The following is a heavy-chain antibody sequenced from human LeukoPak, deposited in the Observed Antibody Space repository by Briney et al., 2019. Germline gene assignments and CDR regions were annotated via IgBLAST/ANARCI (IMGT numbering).Heavy chain of an antibody. V-gene: IGHV3-33*01. CDR2: IWYDGSNK. J-gene: IGHJ4*02. CDR3: AREGEYIWGSYRHQYFDY. CDR1: GFTFSSYG. Sequence: GRSLRLSCAASGFTFSSYGMHWVRQAPGKGLEWVAVIWYDGSNKYYADSVKGRFTISRDNSKNTLYLQMNSLRAEDTAVYYCAREGEYIWGSYRHQYFDYWGQGTLVSVSS. D-gene: IGHD3-16*02.